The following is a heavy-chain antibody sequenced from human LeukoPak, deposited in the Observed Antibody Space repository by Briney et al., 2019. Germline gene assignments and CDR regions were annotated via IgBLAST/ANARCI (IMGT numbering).Heavy chain of an antibody. CDR2: IIPIFGTA. Sequence: GASVKVSCKASGGTFSSYAISWVRQAPGQGLEWMGGIIPIFGTANYAQKFQGRVTITTDESTSTAYMELSSLRSEDTAVYYCARDGTGRDCSGGSCSHWGQGTLVTVSS. J-gene: IGHJ4*02. D-gene: IGHD2-15*01. CDR3: ARDGTGRDCSGGSCSH. V-gene: IGHV1-69*05. CDR1: GGTFSSYA.